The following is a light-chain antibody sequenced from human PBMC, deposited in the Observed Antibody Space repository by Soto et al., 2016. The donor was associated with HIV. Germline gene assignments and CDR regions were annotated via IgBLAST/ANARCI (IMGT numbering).Light chain of an antibody. Sequence: SYELTQPPSVSVAPGKTATISCGGNNIGSKSVHWYYQKPGQAPVLVVYDDSDRPSGIPERSSGSNFGGTATLTISRVEAGDEADYYCQVWDSGSDHYVFGTGTRVT. V-gene: IGLV3-21*03. CDR1: NIGSKS. CDR2: DDS. J-gene: IGLJ1*01. CDR3: QVWDSGSDHYV.